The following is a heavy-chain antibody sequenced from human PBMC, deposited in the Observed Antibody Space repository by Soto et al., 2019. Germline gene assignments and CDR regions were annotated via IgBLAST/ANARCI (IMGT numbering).Heavy chain of an antibody. CDR1: GFTFSDYY. CDR2: ISSSGSTI. CDR3: ARDYYDFWSGALPGQYYYYMDV. J-gene: IGHJ6*03. V-gene: IGHV3-11*01. D-gene: IGHD3-3*01. Sequence: GGSLRLSCAASGFTFSDYYMSWIRQAPGKGLEWVSYISSSGSTIYYADSVKGRFTISRDNAKNSLYLQMNSLRAEDTAVYYCARDYYDFWSGALPGQYYYYMDVWGKGTTVTVSS.